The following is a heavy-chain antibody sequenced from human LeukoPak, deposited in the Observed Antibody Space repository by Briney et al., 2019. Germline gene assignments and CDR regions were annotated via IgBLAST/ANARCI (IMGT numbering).Heavy chain of an antibody. CDR3: ARVVQSTDSSGLYLPEYFQH. D-gene: IGHD3-22*01. Sequence: GGSVRLSCAASGFTFSDHYMSWIRQAPGKGLEWVSYIGSSGSTIYYADSVKGRFTISRDNAKNSVFLQMNSLRVEDTAVYYCARVVQSTDSSGLYLPEYFQHWGQGTLVTVSS. J-gene: IGHJ1*01. V-gene: IGHV3-11*01. CDR1: GFTFSDHY. CDR2: IGSSGSTI.